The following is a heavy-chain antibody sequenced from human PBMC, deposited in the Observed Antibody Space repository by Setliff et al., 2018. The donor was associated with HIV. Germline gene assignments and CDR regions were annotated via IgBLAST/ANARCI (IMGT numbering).Heavy chain of an antibody. J-gene: IGHJ4*02. V-gene: IGHV3-74*01. Sequence: SLRLSCAASGFTLIDHWMHWVRQVPGKGLVWVSRINNDGSITNYADFVKGRFTMSRDSAKNTLYLQMNSLRAEDTAVYYCAKVEIASRPRGFDYWGQGTLVTVSS. D-gene: IGHD6-6*01. CDR3: AKVEIASRPRGFDY. CDR1: GFTLIDHW. CDR2: INNDGSIT.